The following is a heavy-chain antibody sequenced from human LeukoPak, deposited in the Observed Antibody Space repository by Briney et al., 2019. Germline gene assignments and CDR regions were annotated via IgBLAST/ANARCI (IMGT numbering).Heavy chain of an antibody. CDR2: IIPIFGIA. CDR3: ASSFPTTVGTYYYYGMDV. Sequence: SVKVSCKASGGTFSCYAISWVRQAPGQGLEWMGRIIPIFGIANYAQKFQGRVTITADKSTSTAYMELSSLRSEDTAVYYCASSFPTTVGTYYYYGMDVWGQGTTVTVSS. CDR1: GGTFSCYA. J-gene: IGHJ6*02. D-gene: IGHD4-11*01. V-gene: IGHV1-69*04.